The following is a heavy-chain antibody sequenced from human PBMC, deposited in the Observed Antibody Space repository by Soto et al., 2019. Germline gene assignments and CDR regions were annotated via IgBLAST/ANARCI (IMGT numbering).Heavy chain of an antibody. J-gene: IGHJ6*02. V-gene: IGHV3-48*03. Sequence: HPGGSLRLSCAASGFTFSSYEMNWVRQAPGKXLEWVSYISSSGSTIYYADSVKGRFTISRDNAKNSLYLQMNSLRAEDTAVYYCATPPSSGWTKYYYYRMDVWGQGTAVTVSS. CDR2: ISSSGSTI. D-gene: IGHD6-19*01. CDR1: GFTFSSYE. CDR3: ATPPSSGWTKYYYYRMDV.